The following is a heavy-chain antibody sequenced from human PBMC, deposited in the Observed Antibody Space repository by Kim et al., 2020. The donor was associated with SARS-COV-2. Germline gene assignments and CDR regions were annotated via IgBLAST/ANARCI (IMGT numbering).Heavy chain of an antibody. Sequence: SETLSLTCTVSGGSISSYYWSWIRQPPGKGLEWIGYIYYSGSTNYNPSLKSRVTISVDTSKNQFSLKLSSVTAADTAVYYCARASGYSSGWYADWYFDLWGRGTLVTVSS. D-gene: IGHD6-19*01. J-gene: IGHJ2*01. CDR1: GGSISSYY. CDR3: ARASGYSSGWYADWYFDL. V-gene: IGHV4-59*01. CDR2: IYYSGST.